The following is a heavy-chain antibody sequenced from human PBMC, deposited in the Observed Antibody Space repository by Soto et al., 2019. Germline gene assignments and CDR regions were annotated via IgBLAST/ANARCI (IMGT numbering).Heavy chain of an antibody. J-gene: IGHJ6*02. CDR2: IIPISETT. CDR3: ARSQGSSTSLEIYYYYYDGMDV. CDR1: GGTFSSYA. Sequence: QVQLVQSGAEVKKPGSSVKVSCKASGGTFSSYAISWVRQAPGQGLEWMGGIIPISETTNYEQKFQGRVTITADESKSTAYMELSSLRSEDTAVYYCARSQGSSTSLEIYYYYYDGMDVWGQGTTVTVSS. D-gene: IGHD2-2*01. V-gene: IGHV1-69*01.